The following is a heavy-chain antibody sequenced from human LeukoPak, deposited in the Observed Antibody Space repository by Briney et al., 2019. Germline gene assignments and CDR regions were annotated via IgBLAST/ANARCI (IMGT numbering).Heavy chain of an antibody. CDR2: ISSSSSTI. V-gene: IGHV3-48*04. CDR1: GFTFSSYS. J-gene: IGHJ4*02. Sequence: TGGSLRLSCAASGFTFSSYSMNWVRQAPGKGLEWVSYISSSSSTIYYADSVKGRFTISRDNAKNSLYLQMNSLRAEDTAVYYCAREDSSGYSGWGQGTLVTVSS. D-gene: IGHD3-22*01. CDR3: AREDSSGYSG.